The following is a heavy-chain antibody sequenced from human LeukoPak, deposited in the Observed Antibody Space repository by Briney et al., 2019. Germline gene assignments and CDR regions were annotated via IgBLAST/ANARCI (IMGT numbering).Heavy chain of an antibody. D-gene: IGHD1-26*01. V-gene: IGHV4-34*01. CDR2: INHSGST. CDR3: ARIVGATMDV. J-gene: IGHJ6*02. CDR1: GGSFSGYY. Sequence: PSETLSLTCAVYGGSFSGYYWSWIRQPPGKGLEWIGEINHSGSTNYNPSLKSRVTISVDTSKNQISLKQSSVTAADTAVYYCARIVGATMDVWGQGTTVTVSS.